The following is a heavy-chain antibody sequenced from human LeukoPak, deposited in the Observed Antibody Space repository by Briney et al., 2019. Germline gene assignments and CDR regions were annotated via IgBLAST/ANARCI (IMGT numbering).Heavy chain of an antibody. J-gene: IGHJ4*02. CDR3: AKGHNTVTTAGEY. D-gene: IGHD4-17*01. Sequence: PGGSLRLSCAGSGFTVSSNYMSWVRQAPGKGLEWVSVIYSSGSTYYADSVKGRFTISRDNSKSTLYLQMNSLRAEDTAVYYCAKGHNTVTTAGEYWGQGTLVTVSS. V-gene: IGHV3-53*01. CDR1: GFTVSSNY. CDR2: IYSSGST.